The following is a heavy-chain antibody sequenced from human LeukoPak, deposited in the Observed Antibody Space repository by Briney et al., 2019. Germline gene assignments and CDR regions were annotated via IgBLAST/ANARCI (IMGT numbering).Heavy chain of an antibody. J-gene: IGHJ4*03. Sequence: SETLSLTCTVSNYSLTRGYYWGWIRQPPGKGPEFIASIFHTGSTYYNPSLKSRVTISVDTSNNQFSLRLNSVTAADTALYYCARETEKQWQYWGQGTVVTVSS. CDR2: IFHTGST. CDR3: ARETEKQWQY. D-gene: IGHD6-19*01. V-gene: IGHV4-38-2*02. CDR1: NYSLTRGYY.